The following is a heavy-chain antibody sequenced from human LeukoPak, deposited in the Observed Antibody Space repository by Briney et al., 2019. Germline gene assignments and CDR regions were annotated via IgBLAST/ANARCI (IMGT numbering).Heavy chain of an antibody. J-gene: IGHJ6*02. D-gene: IGHD2-21*01. CDR1: GFTFSWYS. V-gene: IGHV3-48*01. CDR3: ARDRIYYYYNAMDV. Sequence: GGSLRLSCAVSGFTFSWYSMNWVRQAPGKGLEWLSYITRSSSTIYYADSVKGRFTISRDNSKNTVFLEMNSLRPEDTAIYYCARDRIYYYYNAMDVWGQGTTVTVSS. CDR2: ITRSSSTI.